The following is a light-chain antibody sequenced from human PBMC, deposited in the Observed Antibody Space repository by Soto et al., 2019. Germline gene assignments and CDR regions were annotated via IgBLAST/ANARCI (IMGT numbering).Light chain of an antibody. CDR2: AGT. CDR3: EQLHVYPSS. V-gene: IGKV1-9*01. CDR1: QDTNSY. J-gene: IGKJ4*01. Sequence: IQLTQSPSSLSASVGDRVTITCRASQDTNSYLAWYQQKPGKAPNLVIYAGTSLQSGVPSRFSGSRSGTEFTPAISSLQPEACATYDCEQLHVYPSSVGGGTKVV.